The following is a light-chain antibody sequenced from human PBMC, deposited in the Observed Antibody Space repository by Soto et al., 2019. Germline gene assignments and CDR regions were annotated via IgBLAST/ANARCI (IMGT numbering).Light chain of an antibody. V-gene: IGKV1-39*01. CDR1: QNVNNY. CDR2: GAS. CDR3: QQSYSAPLT. Sequence: DIQMTQSPSSLSASIGDRVTITCRASQNVNNYLNWYQYKPGTAPKLLIYGASNLQSGVPSRFSGSGSGTDFTLTISSLQPEDFATYYCQQSYSAPLTFGGGTKVDI. J-gene: IGKJ4*01.